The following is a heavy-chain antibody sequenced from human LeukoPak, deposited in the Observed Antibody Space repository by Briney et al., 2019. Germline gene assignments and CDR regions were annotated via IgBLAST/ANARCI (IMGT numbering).Heavy chain of an antibody. V-gene: IGHV3-73*01. CDR1: GFTFSGSA. CDR3: ARLDEVAKKFDY. D-gene: IGHD2-15*01. CDR2: IRSKANSYAT. J-gene: IGHJ4*02. Sequence: PGGSLKLSCAASGFTFSGSAMHWVRQASGKGLEWVGRIRSKANSYATAYAASVRGRFTISRDDSKNTAYLETNSLKTEDTAVYLCARLDEVAKKFDYWGQGALVTVSS.